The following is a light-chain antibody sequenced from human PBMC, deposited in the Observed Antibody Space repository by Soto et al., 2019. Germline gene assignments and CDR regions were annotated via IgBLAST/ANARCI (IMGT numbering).Light chain of an antibody. CDR3: NSYRSSDTVV. CDR2: EVS. V-gene: IGLV2-14*01. CDR1: SNDVGGYNH. Sequence: QSALTQPASVSGSPGQSITISCTGTSNDVGGYNHVSWYQQHPGKAPKLIIYEVSYRPSGVSKRFSGSKSGNTASLTISGLQADDEADYYCNSYRSSDTVVFGGGTQLTVL. J-gene: IGLJ2*01.